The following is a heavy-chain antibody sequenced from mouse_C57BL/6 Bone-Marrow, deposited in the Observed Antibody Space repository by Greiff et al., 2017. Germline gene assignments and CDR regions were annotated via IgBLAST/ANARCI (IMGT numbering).Heavy chain of an antibody. CDR3: TINWDYFDY. J-gene: IGHJ2*01. CDR1: GFNIKDDY. CDR2: IDPKNGDT. V-gene: IGHV14-4*01. Sequence: VQLQQSGAELVRPGASVKLSCTASGFNIKDDYMHWVKQRPEQGLEWIGWIDPKNGDTEYASKFQGKATITADTSSNTAYLQLSSLTSEDTAVYYCTINWDYFDYWGQGTTLTVSS. D-gene: IGHD4-1*02.